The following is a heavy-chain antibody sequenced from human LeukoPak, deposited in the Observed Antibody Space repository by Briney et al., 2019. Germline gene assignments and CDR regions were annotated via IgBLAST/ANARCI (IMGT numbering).Heavy chain of an antibody. CDR2: ICTSGST. Sequence: PLETLSLTCNVSGGSISNYCGSWIRQAAGKGLEWIGRICTSGSTKYNPSLQSRVTMSLDTPKSQFSLKLSSVTAADTAVYYCARGAGATVPPYYFDYWGQGTLVTVSS. D-gene: IGHD1-26*01. CDR3: ARGAGATVPPYYFDY. V-gene: IGHV4-4*07. J-gene: IGHJ4*02. CDR1: GGSISNYC.